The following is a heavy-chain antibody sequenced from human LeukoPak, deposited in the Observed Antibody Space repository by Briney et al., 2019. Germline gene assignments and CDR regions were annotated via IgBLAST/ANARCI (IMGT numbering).Heavy chain of an antibody. CDR1: GGTFSSYA. Sequence: GASVKVSCKASGGTFSSYAISWVRQAPGQGLEWMGGIIPIFGTANYAQKFQGRVTITADESTSTAYMELSSLRSEDTAVYYCARSVFGVYYWYGMDVWSQGTTVTVSS. CDR3: ARSVFGVYYWYGMDV. V-gene: IGHV1-69*13. D-gene: IGHD3-3*01. J-gene: IGHJ6*02. CDR2: IIPIFGTA.